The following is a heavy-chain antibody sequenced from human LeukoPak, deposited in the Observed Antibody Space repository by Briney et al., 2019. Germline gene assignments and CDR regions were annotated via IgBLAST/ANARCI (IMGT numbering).Heavy chain of an antibody. CDR2: ISHDGIDK. CDR3: AKASPEHYYDRSGTPYYCYCLDV. Sequence: GGSLRLSCAASGFTFSTYGIHWVRQAPGKGLGWVAVISHDGIDKHYVDSVRDRFTITRDNTQNTLFLQMNSLRPEDAAVYYGAKASPEHYYDRSGTPYYCYCLDVWGQGTTVTVSS. D-gene: IGHD3-22*01. V-gene: IGHV3-30*18. J-gene: IGHJ6*02. CDR1: GFTFSTYG.